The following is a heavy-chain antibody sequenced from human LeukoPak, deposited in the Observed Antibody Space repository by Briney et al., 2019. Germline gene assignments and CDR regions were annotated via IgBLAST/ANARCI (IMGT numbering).Heavy chain of an antibody. V-gene: IGHV1-69*13. CDR1: GYTFTSYG. D-gene: IGHD6-6*01. CDR2: IIPIFGTA. J-gene: IGHJ5*02. CDR3: ARDRPGYNWFDP. Sequence: ASVKVSCKASGYTFTSYGISWVRQVPGQGLEWMGGIIPIFGTANYAQKFQGRVTITADESTSTAYMELSSLRSEDTAVYYCARDRPGYNWFDPWGQGTLVTVSS.